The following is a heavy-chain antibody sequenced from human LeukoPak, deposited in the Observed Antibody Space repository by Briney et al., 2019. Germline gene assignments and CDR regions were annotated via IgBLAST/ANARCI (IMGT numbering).Heavy chain of an antibody. CDR3: ARSYDSSGEYSDY. Sequence: GGSLRLSCAASGFTFSAHGMNWVRQAPGKGLEWVSYISSSGSTIYYADSVKGRFTISRDNAKNSLYLQMNSLRAEDTAVYYCARSYDSSGEYSDYWGQGTLVTVSS. J-gene: IGHJ4*02. V-gene: IGHV3-48*04. CDR2: ISSSGSTI. CDR1: GFTFSAHG. D-gene: IGHD3-22*01.